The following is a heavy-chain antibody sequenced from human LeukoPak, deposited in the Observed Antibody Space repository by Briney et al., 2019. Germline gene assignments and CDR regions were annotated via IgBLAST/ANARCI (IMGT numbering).Heavy chain of an antibody. CDR2: IYYSGST. D-gene: IGHD2-15*01. CDR1: GGSISSSSYY. CDR3: ARDNIVVVAATKAYYFDY. V-gene: IGHV4-39*07. J-gene: IGHJ4*02. Sequence: SETLSLTCTVSGGSISSSSYYWGWIRQPPGKGLEGIGSIYYSGSTYYNPSLKSRVTISVDTSKHQFSLKLSSVTAADPAVYYCARDNIVVVAATKAYYFDYWGQGTLVTVSS.